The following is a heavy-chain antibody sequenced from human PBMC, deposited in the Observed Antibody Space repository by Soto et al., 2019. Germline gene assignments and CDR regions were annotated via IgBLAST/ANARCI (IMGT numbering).Heavy chain of an antibody. J-gene: IGHJ4*02. V-gene: IGHV3-9*01. Sequence: EVQLVESGGGLVQPGRSLRLSCAASGFTFDDYAMHWVRQAPGKGLEWVSGISWNSGSIGYADSVKGRFTISRDNAKNPLYLQMNRLRAEDTALYYCAVGREYPGDNFDYWGQGTLVPVSS. CDR3: AVGREYPGDNFDY. D-gene: IGHD3-9*01. CDR2: ISWNSGSI. CDR1: GFTFDDYA.